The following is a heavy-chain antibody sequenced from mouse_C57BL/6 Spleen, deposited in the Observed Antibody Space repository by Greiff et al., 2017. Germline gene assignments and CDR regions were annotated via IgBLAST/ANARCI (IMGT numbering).Heavy chain of an antibody. CDR3: ARSHYYGSSYEDY. D-gene: IGHD1-1*01. J-gene: IGHJ2*01. CDR2: IDPSDSYT. Sequence: QVQLKQSGAELVMPGASVKLSCKASGYTFTSYWMHWVKQRPGQGLEWIGEIDPSDSYTNYNQKFKGKSTLTVDKSSSTAYMQLSSLTSEDSAVYYCARSHYYGSSYEDYWGQGTTLTVSS. V-gene: IGHV1-69*01. CDR1: GYTFTSYW.